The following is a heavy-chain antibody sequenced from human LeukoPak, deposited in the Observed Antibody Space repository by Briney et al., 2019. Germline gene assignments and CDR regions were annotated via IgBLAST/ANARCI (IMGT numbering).Heavy chain of an antibody. CDR3: ARGRLYSSNTLDY. CDR2: INPSGGST. Sequence: ASVKVSCKASGYTLTSYYMHWVRQAPGQGLEWMGIINPSGGSTSYAQKFQRRVTMTRDMSTSTVDMELSSLRSEDTAVYYCARGRLYSSNTLDYWGQGTLVTVSS. J-gene: IGHJ4*02. V-gene: IGHV1-46*01. CDR1: GYTLTSYY. D-gene: IGHD6-13*01.